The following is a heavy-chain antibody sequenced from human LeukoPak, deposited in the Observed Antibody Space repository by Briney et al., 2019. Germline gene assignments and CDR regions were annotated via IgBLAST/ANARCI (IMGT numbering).Heavy chain of an antibody. V-gene: IGHV4-39*07. D-gene: IGHD4-23*01. CDR1: AGSISSSSYY. Sequence: SETLSLTCTVSAGSISSSSYYWGWIRQPPGKGLEWIGSIYYSGSTYYNPSLKSRVTISVDTSKNQFSLKLSSVTAADTAVYYCARDRTPYGGSPIDYWGQGTLVTVSS. CDR2: IYYSGST. J-gene: IGHJ4*02. CDR3: ARDRTPYGGSPIDY.